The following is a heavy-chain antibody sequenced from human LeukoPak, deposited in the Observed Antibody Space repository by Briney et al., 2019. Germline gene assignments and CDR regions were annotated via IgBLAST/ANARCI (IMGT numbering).Heavy chain of an antibody. V-gene: IGHV4-31*03. CDR3: VRERRYGDYQWFDP. D-gene: IGHD4-17*01. J-gene: IGHJ5*02. CDR1: GGSISIGGYY. Sequence: SETLSLTCTVSGGSISIGGYYWSWIRQHPGEGLEWIGYIYYGGSTYYNPSLRSRVTISVDTSRKQFSLNLSSVTAADTAVYYCVRERRYGDYQWFDPWGQGTLVTVSS. CDR2: IYYGGST.